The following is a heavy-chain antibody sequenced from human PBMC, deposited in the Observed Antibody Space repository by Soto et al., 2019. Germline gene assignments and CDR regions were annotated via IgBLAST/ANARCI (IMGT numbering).Heavy chain of an antibody. J-gene: IGHJ2*01. CDR2: ISSSSSYI. V-gene: IGHV3-21*01. Sequence: EVQLVESGGGLVKPGGSLRLSCAASGFTFSSYSMNWVRQAPGKGLEWVSSISSSSSYIYYADSVKGRFTISRDNAKNSLYLQMNSLRAEDTAVYYCERDWVTADWYFDLWGRGTLVTVSS. CDR3: ERDWVTADWYFDL. CDR1: GFTFSSYS. D-gene: IGHD2-21*02.